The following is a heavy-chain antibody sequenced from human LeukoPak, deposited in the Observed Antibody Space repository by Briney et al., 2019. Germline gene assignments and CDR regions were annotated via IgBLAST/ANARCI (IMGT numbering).Heavy chain of an antibody. V-gene: IGHV3-53*01. CDR3: ALHFWSAYYLDY. D-gene: IGHD3-3*02. Sequence: QSGGSLRLSCAASGFTVTSSYMSWVRQAPGKGLEWVSVIYSGGTTYYADSVKGRFTISRDNSKNTLYLQMNSLRAEDTAVYYCALHFWSAYYLDYWGQGTLVTVSS. CDR1: GFTVTSSY. J-gene: IGHJ4*02. CDR2: IYSGGTT.